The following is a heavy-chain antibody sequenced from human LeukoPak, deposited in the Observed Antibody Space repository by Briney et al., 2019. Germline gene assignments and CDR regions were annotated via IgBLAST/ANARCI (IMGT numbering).Heavy chain of an antibody. Sequence: GGSLRLSCTASGFIFNNFGLMWVRQAPGKGLEWVSAISNDGGGTTYADFVKGRFTISRDNSKNTLFLQMNSLRAEDTALYYCAKGSSGYFADLWGQGTLVAVSS. CDR1: GFIFNNFG. D-gene: IGHD3-22*01. V-gene: IGHV3-23*01. CDR2: ISNDGGGT. J-gene: IGHJ5*02. CDR3: AKGSSGYFADL.